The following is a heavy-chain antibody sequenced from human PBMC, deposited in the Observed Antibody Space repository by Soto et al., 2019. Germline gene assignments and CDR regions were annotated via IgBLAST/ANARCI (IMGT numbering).Heavy chain of an antibody. CDR3: AKISKIGTFDP. CDR1: GGYMSPYY. CDR2: IYYSGST. Sequence: PSETLSLTCTVSGGYMSPYYWSWFRQPPGKGLEWIAYIYYSGSTSYNPSLKTRVTTSVDTSQNQFSLKLNSVTAADTAMYYCAKISKIGTFDPWGQGTLVTV. V-gene: IGHV4-59*01. J-gene: IGHJ5*02. D-gene: IGHD3-22*01.